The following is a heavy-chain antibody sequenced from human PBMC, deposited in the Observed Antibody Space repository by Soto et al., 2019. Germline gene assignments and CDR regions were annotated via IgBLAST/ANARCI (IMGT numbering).Heavy chain of an antibody. CDR2: ISAYNGNT. J-gene: IGHJ4*02. Sequence: GASVKVSCKASGYTFTSYGISWVRQAPGQGLEWMGWISAYNGNTNYAQKLQGRVTMTTDTSTSTAYMELRSLRSDDTAVYYCARDGNYYDSSGPKEVWGKGTLVTVSS. V-gene: IGHV1-18*01. CDR1: GYTFTSYG. D-gene: IGHD3-22*01. CDR3: ARDGNYYDSSGPKEV.